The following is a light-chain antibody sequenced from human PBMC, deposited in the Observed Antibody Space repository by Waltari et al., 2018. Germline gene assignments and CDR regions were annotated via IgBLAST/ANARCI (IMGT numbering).Light chain of an antibody. V-gene: IGKV1-39*01. Sequence: DIQMTQSPLSLSASVGARVPVPCLASQSVSTHLNWYQHKPGKAPELLVYSASFLETGVPSRFSAGGSGTDFNFTITAVQPEDFATYYCQQYNSYSLTFGGGTKVEIK. J-gene: IGKJ4*01. CDR1: QSVSTH. CDR3: QQYNSYSLT. CDR2: SAS.